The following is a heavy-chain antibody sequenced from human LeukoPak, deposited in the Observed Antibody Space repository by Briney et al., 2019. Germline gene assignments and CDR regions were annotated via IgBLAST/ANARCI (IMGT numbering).Heavy chain of an antibody. Sequence: GGSLRLSCAASGFTVSSSYMTWVRQAPGKGLEWVSVIYSGGSTYYADSVKGRFTMSRDNSKNTLYLQMNRLRAEDTAVYYCSSGGSSVFDYSGQGTLVTVPS. CDR1: GFTVSSSY. CDR2: IYSGGST. D-gene: IGHD2-15*01. CDR3: SSGGSSVFDY. J-gene: IGHJ4*02. V-gene: IGHV3-53*01.